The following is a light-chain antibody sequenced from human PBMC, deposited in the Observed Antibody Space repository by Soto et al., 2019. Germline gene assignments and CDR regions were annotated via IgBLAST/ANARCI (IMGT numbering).Light chain of an antibody. CDR3: CSYAGNFIWV. CDR1: TSDVGAYNL. J-gene: IGLJ3*02. V-gene: IGLV2-11*01. CDR2: DVT. Sequence: QSALTQPRSVSGSPGQSVTLSCDGSTSDVGAYNLVSWYQQHPGEAPKLMIFDVTKRPSGVPYRFSGSKSGNTASLTISGLQADDEADYYCCSYAGNFIWVFGGGTKLTAL.